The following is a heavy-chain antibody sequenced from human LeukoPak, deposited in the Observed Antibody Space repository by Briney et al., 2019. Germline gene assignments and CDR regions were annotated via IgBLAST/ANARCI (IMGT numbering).Heavy chain of an antibody. Sequence: GGSLRLACAASGFTFSSNAMSWIHQAPGKGGGWASASSGSGGSTYYADSVKGRFTISRDKSKNTLYMQMNSLRAEDTAVYYCAKARGYNWNYMDAFDIWGQGTMVTVSS. CDR2: SSGSGGST. V-gene: IGHV3-23*01. CDR3: AKARGYNWNYMDAFDI. D-gene: IGHD1-7*01. CDR1: GFTFSSNA. J-gene: IGHJ3*02.